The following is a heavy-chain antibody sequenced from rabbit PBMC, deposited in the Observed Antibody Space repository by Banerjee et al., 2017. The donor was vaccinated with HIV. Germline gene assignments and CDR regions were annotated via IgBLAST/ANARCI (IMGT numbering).Heavy chain of an antibody. CDR3: VRGSISGTDYNL. V-gene: IGHV1S45*01. J-gene: IGHJ3*01. CDR1: GFSFSSNYW. Sequence: QEQLVESGGDLVQPEGSLTLTCTASGFSFSSNYWICWVRQAPGKGLEWIGCIYIGSGTLYSATGAKARSPISRHNAQNTLYLQLNSLTAADTATYFCVRGSISGTDYNLWGQGTLVTVS. D-gene: IGHD1-1*01. CDR2: IYIGSGTL.